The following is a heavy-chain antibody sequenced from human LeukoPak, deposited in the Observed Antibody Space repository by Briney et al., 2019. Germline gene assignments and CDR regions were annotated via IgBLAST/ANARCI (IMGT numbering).Heavy chain of an antibody. V-gene: IGHV4-34*01. Sequence: SETLSLTCAVYGGSFSGYYWNWIRQPPGKGLAWIGEINHSGSTNYNPSLKSRVTMSVDTSKNDFSLKLSSVTAADTAVYYCARGRHYDILTGYYNERYFDYWGQGTLVTVSS. D-gene: IGHD3-9*01. CDR2: INHSGST. J-gene: IGHJ4*02. CDR1: GGSFSGYY. CDR3: ARGRHYDILTGYYNERYFDY.